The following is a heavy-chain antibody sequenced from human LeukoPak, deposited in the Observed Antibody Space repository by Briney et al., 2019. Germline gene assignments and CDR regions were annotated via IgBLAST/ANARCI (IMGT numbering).Heavy chain of an antibody. Sequence: GGPLRLSCAASGFTFSSYAMSWVRQAPGKGLEWVSAISGSGGSTYYADSVKGRFTISRDNSKNTLYLQMNSLRAEDTAVYYCAKDLREGPYYYDSSGYPFDYWGQGTLVTVSS. CDR3: AKDLREGPYYYDSSGYPFDY. CDR2: ISGSGGST. CDR1: GFTFSSYA. D-gene: IGHD3-22*01. J-gene: IGHJ4*02. V-gene: IGHV3-23*01.